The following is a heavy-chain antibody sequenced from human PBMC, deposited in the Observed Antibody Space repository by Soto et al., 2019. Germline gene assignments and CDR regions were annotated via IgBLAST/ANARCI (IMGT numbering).Heavy chain of an antibody. V-gene: IGHV3-30-3*01. J-gene: IGHJ3*02. Sequence: GGSLRLSCAASGFSFSSYAMHWVRQAPGKGLEWVAVISYDGSNKYYADSVKGRFTISRDNSKNTLYLQMNSLRAEDTAVYYCARGEWYYDFWSGYYMRAFDICGHGTMVTVSS. D-gene: IGHD3-3*01. CDR3: ARGEWYYDFWSGYYMRAFDI. CDR2: ISYDGSNK. CDR1: GFSFSSYA.